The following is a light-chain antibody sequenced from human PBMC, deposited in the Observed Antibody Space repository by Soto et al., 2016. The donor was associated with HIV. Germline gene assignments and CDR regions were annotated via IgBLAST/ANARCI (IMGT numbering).Light chain of an antibody. V-gene: IGKV2-24*01. J-gene: IGKJ5*01. CDR3: MQSIQLPIT. CDR2: KIS. Sequence: DIVMTQTPLSSPVTLGQPASISCRSSQSLVDSDGNTYLSWLQQRPGQPPRLLIYKISNRLSGVPDRFSGSGAGTDFTLKISRVEAEDVGVYYCMQSIQLPITFGQGTRLEIK. CDR1: QSLVDSDGNTY.